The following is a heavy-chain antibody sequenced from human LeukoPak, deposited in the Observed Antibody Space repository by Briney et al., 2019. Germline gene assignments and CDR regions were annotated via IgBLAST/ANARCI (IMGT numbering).Heavy chain of an antibody. Sequence: SETLSLTCTVSGGSISSSSYYWGWIRQPPGKGLEWIGSIYYSGSTYYNPSLKSRVTISVDTSKNQFSLKLSSVTAADTPVYYCAWRRGDGWDGPYFDYWGQGTLVTVSS. CDR3: AWRRGDGWDGPYFDY. J-gene: IGHJ4*02. D-gene: IGHD5-24*01. V-gene: IGHV4-39*01. CDR1: GGSISSSSYY. CDR2: IYYSGST.